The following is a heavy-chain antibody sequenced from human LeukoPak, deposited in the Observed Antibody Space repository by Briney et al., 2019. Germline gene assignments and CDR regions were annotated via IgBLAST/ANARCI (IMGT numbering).Heavy chain of an antibody. CDR3: ASEGRPYYSTSGSHVYMAYSYIDV. CDR2: IIPFFGTA. J-gene: IGHJ6*03. V-gene: IGHV1-69*13. CDR1: GYTFTGYY. D-gene: IGHD3-16*01. Sequence: EASVKVSCKASGYTFTGYYMHWVRQAPGQGPEWMGGIIPFFGTANYAQKFQDRVTITADASSSTAYMELSSLRSEDTAVYYCASEGRPYYSTSGSHVYMAYSYIDVWGKGTTVIVSS.